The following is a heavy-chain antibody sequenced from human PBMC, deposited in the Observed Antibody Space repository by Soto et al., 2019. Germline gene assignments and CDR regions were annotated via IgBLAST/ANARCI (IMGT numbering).Heavy chain of an antibody. J-gene: IGHJ6*02. CDR3: AREKVSWNQWYSYYYGMDV. D-gene: IGHD1-1*01. Sequence: SETLYLTCAVYGGSFSGYYWSWIRQPPGKGLEWIGEINHSGSTNYNPSLKSRVTISVDTSKNQFSLKLSSVTAADTAVYYCAREKVSWNQWYSYYYGMDVWGQGTTVTVSS. CDR2: INHSGST. V-gene: IGHV4-34*01. CDR1: GGSFSGYY.